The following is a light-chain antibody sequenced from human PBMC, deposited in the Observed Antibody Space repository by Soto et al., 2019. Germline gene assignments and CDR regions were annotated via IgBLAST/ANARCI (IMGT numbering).Light chain of an antibody. CDR1: QRISNNY. CDR2: GAS. V-gene: IGKV3-20*01. CDR3: QQYGSSPPIT. Sequence: EIVLTQSPGTLSLSPGERATLSCRASQRISNNYLAWYQQRPGQAPRLLIYGASSRANGIPERFRGSASGADFALTVSSLEPEDFAVYYCQQYGSSPPITFGQGTRLEIK. J-gene: IGKJ5*01.